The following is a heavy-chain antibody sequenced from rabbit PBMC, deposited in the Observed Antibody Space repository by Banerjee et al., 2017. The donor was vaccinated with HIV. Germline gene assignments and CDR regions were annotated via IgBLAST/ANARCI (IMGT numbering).Heavy chain of an antibody. CDR1: GFSFSSSDY. Sequence: QEQLEESGGDLVKPGASLTLTCTASGFSFSSSDYMCWVRQAPGKGLEWIGYIDPIFTATYYANWAKGRFTISKTSSTTVTLQVTSLTAADTATYFCARDLVAVIGWNFSLWGPGTLVTVS. D-gene: IGHD1-1*01. J-gene: IGHJ4*01. V-gene: IGHV1S45*01. CDR3: ARDLVAVIGWNFSL. CDR2: IDPIFTAT.